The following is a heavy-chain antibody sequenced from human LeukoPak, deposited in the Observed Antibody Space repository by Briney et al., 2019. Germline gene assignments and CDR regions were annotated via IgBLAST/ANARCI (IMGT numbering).Heavy chain of an antibody. CDR1: GGSISSSSYY. V-gene: IGHV4-39*01. CDR3: ARHVLQEQGGLVVVVPAAMRAGSSGYPYYFDY. Sequence: SETLSLTCTVSGGSISSSSYYWGWIRQPPGKGLEWIGSIYYSGSTYYNPSLKSRVTISVDTSKNQFSLKLSSVTAADTAVYYCARHVLQEQGGLVVVVPAAMRAGSSGYPYYFDYWGQGTLVTVSS. D-gene: IGHD2-2*01. J-gene: IGHJ4*02. CDR2: IYYSGST.